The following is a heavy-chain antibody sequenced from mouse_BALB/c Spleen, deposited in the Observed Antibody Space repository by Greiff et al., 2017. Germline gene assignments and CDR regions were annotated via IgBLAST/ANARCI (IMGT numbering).Heavy chain of an antibody. CDR1: GFTFSNYW. Sequence: EVKVVESGGGLVQPGGSMKLSCVASGFTFSNYWMNWVRQSPEKGLEWVAEIRLKSNNYATHYAESVKGRFTISRDDSKSSVYLQMNNLRAEDTGIYYCTRKYGSYYYAMDYWGQGTSVTVSS. CDR3: TRKYGSYYYAMDY. J-gene: IGHJ4*01. CDR2: IRLKSNNYAT. V-gene: IGHV6-6*02. D-gene: IGHD2-10*02.